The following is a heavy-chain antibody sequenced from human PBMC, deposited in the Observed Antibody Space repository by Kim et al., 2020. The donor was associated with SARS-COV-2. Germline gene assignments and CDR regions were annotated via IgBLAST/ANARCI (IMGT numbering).Heavy chain of an antibody. CDR2: ISGSGSAI. J-gene: IGHJ4*02. CDR3: ARDSATTVDF. D-gene: IGHD4-4*01. V-gene: IGHV3-11*01. Sequence: GGSLRLSCAASGFTFSDFYMSWIRQAPGKGLEWISYISGSGSAIYYADFLKGRFTISRDNAKKSLYLQMNNLRADDTAVYYCARDSATTVDFWGRGTLVTVSS. CDR1: GFTFSDFY.